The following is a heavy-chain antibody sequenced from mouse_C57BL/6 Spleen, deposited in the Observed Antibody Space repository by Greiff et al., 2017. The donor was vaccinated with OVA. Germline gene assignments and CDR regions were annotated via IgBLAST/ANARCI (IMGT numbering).Heavy chain of an antibody. Sequence: VQLQQSGPELVKPGASVKISCKASGYTFTDYYMNWVKQSHGKSLEWIGDINPNNGGTSYNQKFKGKATLTVDKSSSTAFMELRSLTSEDSAVSYCAREEYGRCYGDYWGQGTTLTVSS. CDR3: AREEYGRCYGDY. V-gene: IGHV1-26*01. CDR1: GYTFTDYY. CDR2: INPNNGGT. D-gene: IGHD1-1*01. J-gene: IGHJ2*01.